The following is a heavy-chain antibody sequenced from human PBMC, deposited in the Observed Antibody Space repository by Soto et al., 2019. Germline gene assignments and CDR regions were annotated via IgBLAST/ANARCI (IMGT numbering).Heavy chain of an antibody. V-gene: IGHV3-74*01. D-gene: IGHD1-26*01. CDR2: INSDGSRT. Sequence: LRLSCAASGFTFSSYWMHWVRQAPGKGLVWVSRINSDGSRTTYADSVKGRFTISRDNAKNMLHLQMNSLRAEDTAVYYCTRAAIRGELLEYWGQGTQVTVSS. J-gene: IGHJ4*02. CDR1: GFTFSSYW. CDR3: TRAAIRGELLEY.